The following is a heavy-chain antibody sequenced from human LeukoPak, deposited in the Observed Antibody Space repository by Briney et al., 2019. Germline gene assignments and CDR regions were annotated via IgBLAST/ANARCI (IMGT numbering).Heavy chain of an antibody. Sequence: GESLKISCKGSGYSFSNYWIGWVRQMPGKGLEWMGIIYPDDSDTTYSPSFQGQVTISADKSISTAYLQWSSLKASDTAMYYCAGRYSGPVYSSGDVNWFDPWGQGTLVTVSS. CDR1: GYSFSNYW. J-gene: IGHJ5*02. CDR2: IYPDDSDT. V-gene: IGHV5-51*01. CDR3: AGRYSGPVYSSGDVNWFDP. D-gene: IGHD6-19*01.